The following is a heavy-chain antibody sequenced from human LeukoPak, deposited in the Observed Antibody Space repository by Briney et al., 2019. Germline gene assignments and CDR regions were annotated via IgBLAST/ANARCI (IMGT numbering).Heavy chain of an antibody. D-gene: IGHD3-16*01. V-gene: IGHV3-23*01. CDR1: GFTFSSYA. J-gene: IGHJ4*02. CDR2: ISGSGGST. CDR3: AKGPGDPLGEFDY. Sequence: GGSLRLSCAASGFTFSSYAMSWVRQAPGKGLEWVSAISGSGGSTYYADSVKGRFTISRDNSKNTLYLQMNSLRAEDTAMYYCAKGPGDPLGEFDYWGQGTLVTVSS.